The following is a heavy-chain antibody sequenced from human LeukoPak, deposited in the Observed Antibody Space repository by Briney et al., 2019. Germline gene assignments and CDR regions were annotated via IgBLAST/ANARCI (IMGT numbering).Heavy chain of an antibody. V-gene: IGHV4-34*01. Sequence: SETLSLTCAVSGGSFFGSHWNWIRQSPEKGQEWIGEINHSGRTNYNPSLKSRVTISVDTSKSQFFLKLTSVTAAATAVYYCARDPTTVVTLPYYFDFWGQGTLVAVSA. CDR1: GGSFFGSH. J-gene: IGHJ4*02. CDR3: ARDPTTVVTLPYYFDF. D-gene: IGHD4-23*01. CDR2: INHSGRT.